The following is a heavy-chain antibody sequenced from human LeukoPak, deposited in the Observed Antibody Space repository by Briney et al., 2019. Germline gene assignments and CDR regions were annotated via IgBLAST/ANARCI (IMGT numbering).Heavy chain of an antibody. CDR2: ISYDGSNK. CDR1: GFTFSSYA. D-gene: IGHD4-17*01. J-gene: IGHJ6*02. Sequence: GRSLRLSCAASGFTFSSYAMHWVRQAPGKGLEWVAVISYDGSNKYYADSVEGRFTISRDNSKNTLYLQMNSLRAEDTAVYYCARDSLGDYGGYFYYYYGMDVWGQGTTVTVSS. CDR3: ARDSLGDYGGYFYYYYGMDV. V-gene: IGHV3-30-3*01.